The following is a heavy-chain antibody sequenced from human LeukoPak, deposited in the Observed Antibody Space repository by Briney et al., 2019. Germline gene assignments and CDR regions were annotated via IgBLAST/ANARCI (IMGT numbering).Heavy chain of an antibody. Sequence: PGGSLRLSCSASGFTFSSYAMHWVRQAPRQGLEYVSAISSNGGSTYYADSVKGRFTISRDNSKNTQYLQMSSLRAEDTAVYYCVKDDYCYGSGSYYFDYWGQGTLVTVSS. D-gene: IGHD3-10*01. CDR1: GFTFSSYA. J-gene: IGHJ4*02. CDR2: ISSNGGST. V-gene: IGHV3-64D*09. CDR3: VKDDYCYGSGSYYFDY.